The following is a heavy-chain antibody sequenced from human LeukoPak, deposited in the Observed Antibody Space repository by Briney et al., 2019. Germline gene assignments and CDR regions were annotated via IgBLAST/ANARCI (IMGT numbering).Heavy chain of an antibody. CDR3: ARVNRGDAFDI. CDR2: IWYDGRNK. V-gene: IGHV3-33*01. CDR1: GFTFSSYG. Sequence: PGRSLRLSCAASGFTFSSYGMHWVRQAPGKGLEWVAVIWYDGRNKFYADSLKGRFTISRDNSKNTLYLQMNSLRAEDTAVYYCARVNRGDAFDIWGQGTLVTVPS. D-gene: IGHD3-16*02. J-gene: IGHJ3*02.